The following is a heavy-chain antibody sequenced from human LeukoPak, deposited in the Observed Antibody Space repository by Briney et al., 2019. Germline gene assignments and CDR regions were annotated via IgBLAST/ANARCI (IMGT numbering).Heavy chain of an antibody. Sequence: GGSLRLSCAASGFTFSTYGMNWVRQAPGKGLEWVSTISTNSANTYYTDSVKGRFTISRDNSKNTLFMQMNSLRAEDTAVHYCAKGQSTIATRSFDSWGQGTLVTVSS. V-gene: IGHV3-23*01. CDR2: ISTNSANT. J-gene: IGHJ4*02. D-gene: IGHD6-6*01. CDR1: GFTFSTYG. CDR3: AKGQSTIATRSFDS.